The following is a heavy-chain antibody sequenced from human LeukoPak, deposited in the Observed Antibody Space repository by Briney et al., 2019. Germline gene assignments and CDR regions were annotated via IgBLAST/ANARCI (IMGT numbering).Heavy chain of an antibody. J-gene: IGHJ4*02. Sequence: GGSLRLSCAASGXTFSNYEMNWVRQAPGKGLEWVSYISSSGSTTYYADSVKGRFTISRDNAKNSLYLQMNSLRAEDTAAYYCARGYCSGGSCYFDYWGQGTLVTVSS. V-gene: IGHV3-48*03. D-gene: IGHD2-15*01. CDR2: ISSSGSTT. CDR1: GXTFSNYE. CDR3: ARGYCSGGSCYFDY.